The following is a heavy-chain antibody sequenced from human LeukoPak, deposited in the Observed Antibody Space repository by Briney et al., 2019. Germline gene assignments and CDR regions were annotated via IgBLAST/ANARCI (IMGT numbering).Heavy chain of an antibody. CDR3: AKYRSSASRDFDY. CDR2: ISYDHGTA. J-gene: IGHJ4*02. CDR1: GFTFITYA. D-gene: IGHD6-6*01. Sequence: GGSLRLSCAASGFTFITYARNWVRQAPGKGLEWVSTISYDHGTAYYTGSVKGRFNISRDNSKNILYLQMSSLRSEDTAVYYCAKYRSSASRDFDYWGQGTLVTVSS. V-gene: IGHV3-23*01.